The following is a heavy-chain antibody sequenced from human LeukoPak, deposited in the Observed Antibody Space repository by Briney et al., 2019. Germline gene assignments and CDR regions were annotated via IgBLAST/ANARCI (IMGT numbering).Heavy chain of an antibody. Sequence: GGSLRLSCAASGLTFRSHGMHWVRQAPGKGLEWVAFIWNEGNNQYYADSVKGRFTISRDNSKNTLYLQMNCLRAEDTALYYCAKTTGANAFDIWGQGTMVTVSS. V-gene: IGHV3-30*02. CDR2: IWNEGNNQ. J-gene: IGHJ3*02. CDR1: GLTFRSHG. D-gene: IGHD1-1*01. CDR3: AKTTGANAFDI.